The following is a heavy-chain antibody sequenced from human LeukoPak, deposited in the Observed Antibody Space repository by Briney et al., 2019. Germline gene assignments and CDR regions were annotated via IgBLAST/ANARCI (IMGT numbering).Heavy chain of an antibody. CDR3: ASPDDYGRFAY. CDR2: IIPIFGTA. D-gene: IGHD4-17*01. V-gene: IGHV1-69*06. J-gene: IGHJ4*02. CDR1: GGTFSSYA. Sequence: SVTVSCKASGGTFSSYAISWVRQAPGQGLEWMGRIIPIFGTANYAQKFQGRVTITADKSTSTAYMELSSLRSEDTAVYYCASPDDYGRFAYWGQGTLVTVSS.